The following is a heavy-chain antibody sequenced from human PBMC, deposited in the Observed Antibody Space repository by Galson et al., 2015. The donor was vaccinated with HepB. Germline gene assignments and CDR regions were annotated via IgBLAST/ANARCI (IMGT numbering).Heavy chain of an antibody. Sequence: CAISGDSVSSNSAAWYWIRQSPSRGHEWLGRTYYRAKWYNDYAVSVRGRITINPDTSKNQFSLHLNFVTPEDTAVYYCARVAGTIYYYGMDVWGQGTTVTVSS. V-gene: IGHV6-1*01. CDR3: ARVAGTIYYYGMDV. CDR2: TYYRAKWYN. J-gene: IGHJ6*02. CDR1: GDSVSSNSAA. D-gene: IGHD2-15*01.